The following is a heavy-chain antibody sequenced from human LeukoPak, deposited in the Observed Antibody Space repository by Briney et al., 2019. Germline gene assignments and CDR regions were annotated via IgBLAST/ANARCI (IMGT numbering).Heavy chain of an antibody. D-gene: IGHD3-9*01. CDR3: AKDYQTCQHDMFDY. J-gene: IGHJ4*02. CDR2: TSASGET. V-gene: IGHV3-23*01. Sequence: GGSLRLSCAASGFTFSSYAMSWVRQAPGNGLEWVSGTSASGETLYADSVKGRFTISRDNSKNTLYLQMHRQRAEDTAVYYCAKDYQTCQHDMFDYWGQGTLVPVSS. CDR1: GFTFSSYA.